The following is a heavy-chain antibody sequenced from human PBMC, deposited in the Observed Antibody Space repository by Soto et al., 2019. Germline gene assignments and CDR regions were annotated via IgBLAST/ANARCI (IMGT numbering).Heavy chain of an antibody. D-gene: IGHD2-15*01. CDR2: IYNSGNT. CDR1: GDSVSSGYYY. V-gene: IGHV4-30-4*01. J-gene: IGHJ4*02. Sequence: QVQLQESGPGLVEPSQTLSLTCTVSGDSVSSGYYYWSWIRQSPGRGRDWIGHIYNSGNTYNNPSLESRVTLSVDTSKNQFSLKLPPVTAADTAVYYCARGPAADKVDYWGQGTLVTVSS. CDR3: ARGPAADKVDY.